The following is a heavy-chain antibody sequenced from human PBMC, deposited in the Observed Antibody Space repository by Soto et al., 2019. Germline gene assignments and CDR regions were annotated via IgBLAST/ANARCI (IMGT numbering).Heavy chain of an antibody. CDR2: NNPNSGGT. V-gene: IGHV1-2*04. Sequence: QVQLVQSGAEVKKPGASVKVSCKASGYTFTGYYMHWVRQAPGQGLEWMGWNNPNSGGTNYAQKFEGWVSRTKQPSISRAYMELSRLRSEDTAVYVCACVLGGDCSGGSCKGVVVFDIWGQGTMVSVSS. CDR3: ACVLGGDCSGGSCKGVVVFDI. D-gene: IGHD2-15*01. CDR1: GYTFTGYY. J-gene: IGHJ3*02.